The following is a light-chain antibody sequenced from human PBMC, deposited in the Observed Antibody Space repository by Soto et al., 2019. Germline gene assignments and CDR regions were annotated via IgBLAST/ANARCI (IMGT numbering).Light chain of an antibody. V-gene: IGKV1-39*01. CDR1: QNVSTH. CDR3: QQSYSTPFT. Sequence: IQMTQSPSSLSASVRDGLTVSCRASQNVSTHLNWYQQKSGRAPKLLIYAASKLESGVPSRFSGSGSGTDFTLTISSLQPDDFATYYCQQSYSTPFTFGGGTKVDI. J-gene: IGKJ4*01. CDR2: AAS.